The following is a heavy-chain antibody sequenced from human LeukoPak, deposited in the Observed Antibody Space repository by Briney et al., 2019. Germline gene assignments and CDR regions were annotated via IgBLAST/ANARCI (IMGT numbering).Heavy chain of an antibody. Sequence: SETLSLTCAVHGASFSGYSWSWVRQPPGKGLEWIGEVNRVGNTIYNPSLKSRVTISIDPSTTQFSLRLSSVTVADTAVYFCARERVVSDYNWFDPWGQGTLVTVSS. J-gene: IGHJ5*02. CDR3: ARERVVSDYNWFDP. D-gene: IGHD6-25*01. CDR2: VNRVGNT. CDR1: GASFSGYS. V-gene: IGHV4-34*01.